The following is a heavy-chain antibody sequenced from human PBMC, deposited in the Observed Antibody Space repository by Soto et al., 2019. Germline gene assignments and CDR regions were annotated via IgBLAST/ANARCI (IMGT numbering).Heavy chain of an antibody. D-gene: IGHD3-22*01. V-gene: IGHV3-30-3*01. J-gene: IGHJ4*02. CDR3: ATHDYYDSSGPPRDYFDY. CDR1: GFTFSSYA. Sequence: GGSLRLSCAASGFTFSSYAMHWVRQAPGKGLEWVAVISYDGSNKYYADSVKGRFTISRDNSKNTLYLQMNSLRAEDTAVYYCATHDYYDSSGPPRDYFDYWGQGTLVTVSS. CDR2: ISYDGSNK.